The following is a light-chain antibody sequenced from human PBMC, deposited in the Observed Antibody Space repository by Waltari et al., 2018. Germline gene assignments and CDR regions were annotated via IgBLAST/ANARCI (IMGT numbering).Light chain of an antibody. CDR2: DVS. V-gene: IGLV2-14*03. J-gene: IGLJ2*01. Sequence: QSALTQPASVSGSPGQSITISCTGTSSDVGGYDSVSWYQQQPGKAPRLMIYDVSNRPSVVSNCLSCSMSCNAASLTISWLLSEDDGDYFFCSFTNIISVLFVGGSKLTVL. CDR3: CSFTNIISVL. CDR1: SSDVGGYDS.